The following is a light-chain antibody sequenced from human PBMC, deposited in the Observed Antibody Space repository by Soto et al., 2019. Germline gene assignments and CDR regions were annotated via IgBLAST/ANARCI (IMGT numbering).Light chain of an antibody. J-gene: IGKJ1*01. CDR1: QSVSSSY. CDR2: GAS. CDR3: QQYGSSPT. V-gene: IGKV3-20*01. Sequence: EIVLTQSPGTLSLSPGERATLSCRASQSVSSSYLAWYQQKPGQAPRLLIYGASSRATGIPDRFSGSGSGTDFTFTISRLEPEDFAVYYCQQYGSSPTFSQGSKVEI.